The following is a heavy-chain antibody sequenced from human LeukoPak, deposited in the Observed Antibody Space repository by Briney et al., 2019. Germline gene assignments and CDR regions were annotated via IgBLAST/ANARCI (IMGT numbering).Heavy chain of an antibody. V-gene: IGHV3-21*04. CDR3: ARVGYSYGVYYFDY. D-gene: IGHD5-18*01. CDR2: ITSVSRII. J-gene: IGHJ4*02. Sequence: GWSLRLSCADSGFTFSTYSMNCVRQAPGKGLEWVSSITSVSRIIYYADSAKGRFTVSRANAKNSLFLQMNSLTAEHTAAYYCARVGYSYGVYYFDYWGQGALVSVSS. CDR1: GFTFSTYS.